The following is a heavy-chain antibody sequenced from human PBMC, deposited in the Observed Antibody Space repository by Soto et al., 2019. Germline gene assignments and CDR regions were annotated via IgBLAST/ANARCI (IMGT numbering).Heavy chain of an antibody. CDR2: IIPIFGTA. Sequence: QVQLVQSGAEVKKPGSSVKVSCKASGDTFSRYAVSWVRQAPGQGLEWMGGIIPIFGTANYAQNFQGRVTITADQSTSTAYMELSRLRSDDSAVYYCARGWAKVGVRNPLAYWGQGTLVIVSS. J-gene: IGHJ4*02. CDR1: GDTFSRYA. V-gene: IGHV1-69*01. CDR3: ARGWAKVGVRNPLAY. D-gene: IGHD1-26*01.